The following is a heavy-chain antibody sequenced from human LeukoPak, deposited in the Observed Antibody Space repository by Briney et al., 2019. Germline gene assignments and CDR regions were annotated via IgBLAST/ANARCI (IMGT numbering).Heavy chain of an antibody. J-gene: IGHJ4*02. CDR1: GFTFSSYA. D-gene: IGHD2-21*01. Sequence: GGSLRLSCAASGFTFSSYAMSWVRQAPGEGLDRVSAISGSGGSTYYADSVKGRFTISRDNSKNTLYLQMNSLRAEDTAVYYCAKAPRVLCGGDCYGGHWGQGTLVTVSS. CDR3: AKAPRVLCGGDCYGGH. CDR2: ISGSGGST. V-gene: IGHV3-23*01.